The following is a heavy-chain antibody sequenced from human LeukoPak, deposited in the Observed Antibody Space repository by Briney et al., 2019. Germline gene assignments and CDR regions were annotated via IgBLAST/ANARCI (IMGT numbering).Heavy chain of an antibody. CDR1: GFTFSSYS. Sequence: GGSLRLSCAASGFTFSSYSMNWVRQAPGKGLEWVSFISTSSSYIYYTDSVKGRFTISRDNAKNSLYLQMNSLRAEDTAVYYCAREFYGSGSYSNYYYYYMDVWGKGTTVTISS. CDR2: ISTSSSYI. V-gene: IGHV3-21*01. J-gene: IGHJ6*03. CDR3: AREFYGSGSYSNYYYYYMDV. D-gene: IGHD3-10*01.